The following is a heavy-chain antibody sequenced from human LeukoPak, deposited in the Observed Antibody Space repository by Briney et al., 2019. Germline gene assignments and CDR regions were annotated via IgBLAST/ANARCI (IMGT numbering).Heavy chain of an antibody. J-gene: IGHJ4*02. D-gene: IGHD5-12*01. CDR3: AKCSGGYSGYDDY. Sequence: GGSLRLSCAASGFTFSSYAMSWVRQAPGKGLGWVSGISGSGGSTYYADSVKGRFTISRDESKNTLYLQMNSLRAEDTAVYYCAKCSGGYSGYDDYWGQGTLVTVSS. CDR2: ISGSGGST. CDR1: GFTFSSYA. V-gene: IGHV3-23*01.